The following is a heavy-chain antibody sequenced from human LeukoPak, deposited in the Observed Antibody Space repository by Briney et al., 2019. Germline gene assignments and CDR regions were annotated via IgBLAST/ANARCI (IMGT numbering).Heavy chain of an antibody. J-gene: IGHJ4*02. CDR3: ASSRNYYGSGSRYYFDY. CDR1: GFTFSSYG. CDR2: IWYDGSNK. Sequence: GGSLRLSCAASGFTFSSYGMHWVRQAPGKGLEWVAVIWYDGSNKYYADSVKGRFTISRDNSKNTLYLQMNSLRAEDTAVYYCASSRNYYGSGSRYYFDYWGQGTLVTVSS. V-gene: IGHV3-33*01. D-gene: IGHD3-10*01.